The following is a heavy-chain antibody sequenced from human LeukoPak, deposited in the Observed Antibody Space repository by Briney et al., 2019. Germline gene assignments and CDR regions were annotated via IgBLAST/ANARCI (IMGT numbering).Heavy chain of an antibody. CDR1: GYSFTSYW. CDR3: ARRAYYSVSGSYRWFDS. CDR2: IYPDDSDT. V-gene: IGHV5-51*01. D-gene: IGHD3-10*01. Sequence: GESLNTSCEGSGYSFTSYWIGWVRQMPGKGLEWMGMIYPDDSDTRYSPSFQGQVTISVDKSISTAYLQWSSLKASDTAMYYCARRAYYSVSGSYRWFDSWGQGTLVTVSS. J-gene: IGHJ5*01.